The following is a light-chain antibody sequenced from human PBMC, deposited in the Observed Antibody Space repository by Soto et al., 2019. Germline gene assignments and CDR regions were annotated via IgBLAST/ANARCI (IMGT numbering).Light chain of an antibody. CDR1: QSLLGSNGHNY. J-gene: IGKJ3*01. CDR2: LGS. V-gene: IGKV2-28*01. CDR3: MQVLQTQFT. Sequence: DVVMTQSPLSLPVTPGETASISCRSSQSLLGSNGHNYVNWYLQKAGQSPQLLIYLGSNRASGVPDRFSGSGSGTDFTLKISGVEAEDVGVFYCMQVLQTQFTFGPGTKMDLK.